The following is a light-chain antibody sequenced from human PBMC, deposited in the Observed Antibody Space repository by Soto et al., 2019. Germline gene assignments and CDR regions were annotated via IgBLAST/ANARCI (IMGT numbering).Light chain of an antibody. J-gene: IGKJ2*01. CDR1: QSVSSSY. CDR2: GAS. V-gene: IGKV3-20*01. CDR3: QQYGSSPDT. Sequence: EIVLTQSPGTLSLSPGERATLSCRASQSVSSSYLAWYQQKPGQAPRLLIYGASSRATGIPDRFSGSGSGTDFTLTISRVEPEDFGVYYCQQYGSSPDTFGQGTKLEIK.